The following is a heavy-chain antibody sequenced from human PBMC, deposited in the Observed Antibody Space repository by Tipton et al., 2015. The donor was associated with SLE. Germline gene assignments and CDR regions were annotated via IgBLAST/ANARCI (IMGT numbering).Heavy chain of an antibody. CDR2: TDHSGGT. Sequence: TLSLTCAVYGGSLSDNYWSLIRQPPGKGLEWIGQTDHSGGTSYTPSLKSRITISVDTSKNQFSLKLNTVTAADTAVFYCARHARNGFNFDIWGQGTMVTVSS. CDR1: GGSLSDNY. D-gene: IGHD3-3*01. V-gene: IGHV4-34*01. J-gene: IGHJ3*02. CDR3: ARHARNGFNFDI.